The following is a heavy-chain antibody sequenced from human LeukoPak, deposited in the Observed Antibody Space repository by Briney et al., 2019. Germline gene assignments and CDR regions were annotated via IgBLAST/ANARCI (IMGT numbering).Heavy chain of an antibody. CDR3: AKGWEFRVVIPAAVS. J-gene: IGHJ5*02. D-gene: IGHD3-3*01. Sequence: GGSLRLSCEGSGFIFSSYAMTWVRQAPGKGLQWVSSISGSGESTYYADSMKGRFTISRDNSRNTLSLQMNSLRAEDTAVYFCAKGWEFRVVIPAAVSWGQGTLVTVSS. CDR1: GFIFSSYA. V-gene: IGHV3-23*01. CDR2: ISGSGEST.